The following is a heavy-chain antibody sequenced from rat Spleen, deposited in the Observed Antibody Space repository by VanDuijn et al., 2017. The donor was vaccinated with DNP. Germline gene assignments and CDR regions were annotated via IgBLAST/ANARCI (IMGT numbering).Heavy chain of an antibody. CDR1: GFTFSDYA. CDR3: AKHLDV. J-gene: IGHJ4*01. CDR2: ISASGGST. Sequence: EVQLVESGGGLVQPGNSLKLSCAASGFTFSDYAMAWVRQSPKKGLEWVATISASGGSTSYRDSVKGRFTISRDNAKSILYLQMDSLRSEDTATYYCAKHLDVWGQGTSVTVSS. V-gene: IGHV5S23*01.